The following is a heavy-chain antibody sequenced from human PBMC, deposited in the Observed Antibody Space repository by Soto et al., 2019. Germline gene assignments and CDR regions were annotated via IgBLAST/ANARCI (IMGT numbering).Heavy chain of an antibody. V-gene: IGHV3-74*01. D-gene: IGHD6-13*01. CDR3: VREAGTSWYFGFDP. J-gene: IGHJ5*02. CDR1: GFTFSSYW. CDR2: INGDGSGT. Sequence: PGGSLRLSCAASGFTFSSYWMHWVLQVPGKRLVWVSRINGDGSGTNYADSVKGRFAISRDNAKNTLYLQMTSLRAEDSGVYYCVREAGTSWYFGFDPWGQGTLVTVSS.